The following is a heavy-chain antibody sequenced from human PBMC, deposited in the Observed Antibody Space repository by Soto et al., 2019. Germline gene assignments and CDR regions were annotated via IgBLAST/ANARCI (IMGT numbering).Heavy chain of an antibody. CDR1: GFSLTTRSMC. V-gene: IGHV2-70*01. CDR2: IDWDGDT. J-gene: IGHJ4*02. D-gene: IGHD3-3*01. CDR3: ARSLNYDFWTGYFFDF. Sequence: SVPTLVNPTQTLTLTCTLSGFSLTTRSMCVSWIRQSPGKALEWLALIDWDGDTYYSTSLKTRLTISRDTSTNQVVLTMTNLEPADTATYFCARSLNYDFWTGYFFDFWGQGALVIVSS.